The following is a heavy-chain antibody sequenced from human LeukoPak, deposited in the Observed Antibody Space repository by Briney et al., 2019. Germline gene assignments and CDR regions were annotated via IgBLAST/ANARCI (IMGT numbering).Heavy chain of an antibody. CDR1: GYTFTGYY. Sequence: ASVKVSCKASGYTFTGYYIHWVRQAPGQGLEWMGWINPNSGGTNYAQRFQGGVTMTRDTSINTAYMELSRLRSDDTAMYYCARGGSPIFYYYMDVWGKGTTVTISS. V-gene: IGHV1-2*02. D-gene: IGHD2-2*01. J-gene: IGHJ6*03. CDR2: INPNSGGT. CDR3: ARGGSPIFYYYMDV.